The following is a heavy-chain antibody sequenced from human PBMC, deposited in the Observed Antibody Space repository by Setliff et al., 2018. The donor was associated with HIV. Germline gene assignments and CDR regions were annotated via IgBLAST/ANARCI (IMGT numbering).Heavy chain of an antibody. J-gene: IGHJ4*02. V-gene: IGHV4-39*01. CDR3: ARRGAYGYDYFDY. CDR1: GASISNSNSY. CDR2: IYDSGST. D-gene: IGHD5-12*01. Sequence: SETLSLTCTVYGASISNSNSYWGWIRQPPGKRLEWLGSIYDSGSTSYNPSLSSRLTISVDISKNQVSLRLTSVTAADTGVYYCARRGAYGYDYFDYWGPGILVTVSS.